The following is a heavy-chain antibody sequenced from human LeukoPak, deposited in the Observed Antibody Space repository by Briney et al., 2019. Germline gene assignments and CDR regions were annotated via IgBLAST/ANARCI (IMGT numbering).Heavy chain of an antibody. Sequence: SETLSLTCAVYGGSFSGYYRSWIRQPPGKGLEWIGEINHSGSTNYNPSLKSRVTISVDTSKNQFSLKLSSVTAADTAVYYCARETTAAIVVVVAATYNWFDPWGQGTLVTVSS. CDR2: INHSGST. CDR1: GGSFSGYY. J-gene: IGHJ5*02. V-gene: IGHV4-34*01. D-gene: IGHD2-15*01. CDR3: ARETTAAIVVVVAATYNWFDP.